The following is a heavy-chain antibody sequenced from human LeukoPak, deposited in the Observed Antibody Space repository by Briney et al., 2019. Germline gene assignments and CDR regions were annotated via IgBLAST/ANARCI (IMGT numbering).Heavy chain of an antibody. CDR3: TRSPDIDILTGYSRYYFDY. J-gene: IGHJ4*02. Sequence: GESLKISCKGSGYSFTSYWIGWVRQMPGKGLEWMGIIYPGDSDTRYSPSFQGQGTISADKSISTAYLQWNSLKASDTAIYYCTRSPDIDILTGYSRYYFDYWGQGTLVTVSS. V-gene: IGHV5-51*01. CDR2: IYPGDSDT. D-gene: IGHD3-9*01. CDR1: GYSFTSYW.